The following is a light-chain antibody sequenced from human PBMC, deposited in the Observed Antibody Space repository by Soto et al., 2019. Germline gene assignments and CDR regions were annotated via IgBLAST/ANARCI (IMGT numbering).Light chain of an antibody. CDR1: SSDISGNKY. CDR3: NSYVGSNNYV. CDR2: EVN. J-gene: IGLJ1*01. V-gene: IGLV2-8*01. Sequence: QSVLTQPPSASGSPGQSVTISCTGTSSDISGNKYVSWFQQHPGKAPKVLIYEVNKRASGVPDRFSGSKSGNTASLTVSGLRADDEADYYCNSYVGSNNYVFGTGTKVTVL.